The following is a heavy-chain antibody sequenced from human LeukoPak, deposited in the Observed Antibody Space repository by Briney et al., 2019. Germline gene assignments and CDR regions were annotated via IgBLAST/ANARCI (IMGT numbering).Heavy chain of an antibody. J-gene: IGHJ4*02. V-gene: IGHV3-30-3*01. CDR1: GFTFSTYA. Sequence: GGSLRLSCAASGFTFSTYAMHWVRQAPGKGLEWVALISYDGSNKYYADSVKGRFTISRDNSKNTLYLQMNSLRAEDTTVYYCARDSGAGGSSSYLDYWGQGTLVTVSS. CDR2: ISYDGSNK. D-gene: IGHD1-26*01. CDR3: ARDSGAGGSSSYLDY.